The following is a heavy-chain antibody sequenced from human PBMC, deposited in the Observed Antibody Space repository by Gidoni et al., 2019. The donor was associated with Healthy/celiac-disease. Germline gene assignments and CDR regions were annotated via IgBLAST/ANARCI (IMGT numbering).Heavy chain of an antibody. CDR2: IYYSGGT. Sequence: LQLQEAGAGLVKPSEPLSLTCTVAGGSISSRSYYWGWLRQPPWMGLEWIGSIYYSGGTYYNPSLKSRVTISVDTSKNQFSLKLSSVTAADTAVYYCGGGWYFDLWGRGTLVTVSS. CDR1: GGSISSRSYY. J-gene: IGHJ2*01. D-gene: IGHD5-12*01. CDR3: GGGWYFDL. V-gene: IGHV4-39*01.